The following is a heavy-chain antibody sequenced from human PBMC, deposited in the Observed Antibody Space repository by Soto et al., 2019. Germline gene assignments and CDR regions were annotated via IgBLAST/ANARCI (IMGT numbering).Heavy chain of an antibody. D-gene: IGHD3-3*01. Sequence: PPEKLSVTYTVSVGSISSGDYYWSWIRQPPGKGLEWIGYIYYSGSTYYNPSLKSRVTISVDTSKNQFSLKLSSVTAADTAVYYCARGAGYYFLSGYLASRSNLFAFGG. CDR1: VGSISSGDYY. CDR3: ARGAGYYFLSGYLASRSNLFAF. J-gene: IGHJ4*01. CDR2: IYYSGST. V-gene: IGHV4-30-4*01.